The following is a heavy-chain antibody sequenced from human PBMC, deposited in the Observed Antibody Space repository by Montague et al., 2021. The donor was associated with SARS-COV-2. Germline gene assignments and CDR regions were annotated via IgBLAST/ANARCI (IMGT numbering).Heavy chain of an antibody. Sequence: SETLSLTCTVSGGSLNNYFWSWIRQPPGKGLERVGNISDSWSTKYNPSLQSRVTISVDTARNQFSLKLLSVTAADTAFYYCASVDSSGPGEYWGQGILVSVSS. V-gene: IGHV4-59*08. J-gene: IGHJ4*02. CDR3: ASVDSSGPGEY. CDR2: ISDSWST. CDR1: GGSLNNYF. D-gene: IGHD3-22*01.